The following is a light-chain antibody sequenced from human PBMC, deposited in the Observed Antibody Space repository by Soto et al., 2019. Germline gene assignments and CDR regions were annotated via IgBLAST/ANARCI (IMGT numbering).Light chain of an antibody. V-gene: IGKV3-15*01. CDR2: GAS. CDR1: QSVSTN. CDR3: QQYNNWTPWT. J-gene: IGKJ1*01. Sequence: EIVMTQSLATLSVTPGERATLSCRASQSVSTNLAWYQQKPGQAPRLLIYGASTRATGIPDRFSGSGSGTEFTLTISSLQSKDFAVYYCQQYNNWTPWTFGQGSKV.